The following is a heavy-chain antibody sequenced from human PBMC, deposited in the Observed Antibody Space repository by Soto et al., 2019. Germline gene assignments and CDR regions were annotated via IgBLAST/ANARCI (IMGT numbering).Heavy chain of an antibody. CDR3: ASGGTTGTTATNWFDP. CDR1: EFTFSTYS. D-gene: IGHD1-1*01. V-gene: IGHV3-21*01. CDR2: ISSSSDYI. Sequence: EVQLVESGGGLVKPGGSLRLSCAASEFTFSTYSMNWVRQAPGKGLEWVSSISSSSDYIYYADSVKGRFTISRDNAKNSLYLQMNSLSDEDTAVYYCASGGTTGTTATNWFDPWGQGTLVTVSS. J-gene: IGHJ5*02.